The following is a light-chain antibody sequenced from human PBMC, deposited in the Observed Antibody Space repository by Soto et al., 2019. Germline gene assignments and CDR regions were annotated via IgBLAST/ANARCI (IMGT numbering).Light chain of an antibody. V-gene: IGKV3-20*01. J-gene: IGKJ2*01. CDR1: QSVSSTY. CDR3: QQYGSLPPYT. Sequence: EIVLTQSPGTLSLSPGDRATLSCRASQSVSSTYLAWYQQKPGQAPRLLIYGASYRATGTPDRFSGCGSGTDFTLTISRLEPEDFAVYYCQQYGSLPPYTFGQGTKLEIK. CDR2: GAS.